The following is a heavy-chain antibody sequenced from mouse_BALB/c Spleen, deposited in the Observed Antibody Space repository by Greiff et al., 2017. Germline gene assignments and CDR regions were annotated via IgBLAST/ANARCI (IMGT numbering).Heavy chain of an antibody. V-gene: IGHV2-9-2*01. Sequence: VMLVESGPGLVAPSQSLSITCTVSGFSLTSYDISWIRQPPGKGLEWLGVIWTGGGTNYNSAFMSRLSISKDNSKSQVFLKMNSLQTDDTAIYYCVRDYYGYAMDYWGQGTSVTVSS. D-gene: IGHD1-1*01. CDR1: GFSLTSYD. CDR2: IWTGGGT. J-gene: IGHJ4*01. CDR3: VRDYYGYAMDY.